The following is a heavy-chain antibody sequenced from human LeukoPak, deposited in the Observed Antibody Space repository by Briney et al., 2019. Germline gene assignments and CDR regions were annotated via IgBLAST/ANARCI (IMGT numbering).Heavy chain of an antibody. D-gene: IGHD2-2*01. V-gene: IGHV3-43D*03. CDR1: GFTFDDYA. Sequence: PGGSLRLSCAASGFTFDDYAMHWVRQAPGKGLEWVSLISWDGGSTYYADSVKGRFTISRDNSKNSLYLQMNSLRAEDTALYYCAKEGYCSSTSCYGRDYWGQGTLVTVSS. CDR2: ISWDGGST. CDR3: AKEGYCSSTSCYGRDY. J-gene: IGHJ4*02.